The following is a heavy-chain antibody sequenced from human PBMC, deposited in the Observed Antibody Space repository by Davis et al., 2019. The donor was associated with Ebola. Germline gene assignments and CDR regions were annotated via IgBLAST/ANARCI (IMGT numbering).Heavy chain of an antibody. CDR1: GGSISSYY. CDR3: ARGLDYYDSSSAFDM. CDR2: INHSGST. V-gene: IGHV4-34*01. Sequence: SETLSLTCTVSGGSISSYYWSWIRQPPGKGLEWIGEINHSGSTNYNPSLKSRVTISVDTSKNQFSLRLNSVTAADTAVYYCARGLDYYDSSSAFDMWGQGTMVTVSS. J-gene: IGHJ3*02. D-gene: IGHD3-22*01.